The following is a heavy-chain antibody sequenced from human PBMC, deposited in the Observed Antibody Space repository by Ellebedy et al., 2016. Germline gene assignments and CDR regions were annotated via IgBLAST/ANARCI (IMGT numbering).Heavy chain of an antibody. CDR2: ISGSGGST. J-gene: IGHJ6*02. D-gene: IGHD6-19*01. Sequence: GESLKISXAASGFTFSSYAMSWVRQAPGKGLEWVSAISGSGGSTYYADSVKGRFTISRDNSKNTLYLQMNSLRAEDTAVYYCAKDHFLAAVAADYYYYGMDVWGQGTTVTVSS. CDR3: AKDHFLAAVAADYYYYGMDV. CDR1: GFTFSSYA. V-gene: IGHV3-23*01.